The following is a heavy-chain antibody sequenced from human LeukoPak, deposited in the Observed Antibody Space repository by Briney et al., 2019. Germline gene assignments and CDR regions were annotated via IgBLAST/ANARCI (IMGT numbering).Heavy chain of an antibody. J-gene: IGHJ4*02. D-gene: IGHD5-18*01. CDR3: ATVPMGTAMGKRAFDY. Sequence: GASVKVSCKVSGYTLTELSMHWVRQAPGKGLEWMGGFDPEDGETIYAQKFQGRVTMTEDTSTDTAYMELSSLRSEDTAVYYCATVPMGTAMGKRAFDYWGQGTLVTVSS. V-gene: IGHV1-24*01. CDR1: GYTLTELS. CDR2: FDPEDGET.